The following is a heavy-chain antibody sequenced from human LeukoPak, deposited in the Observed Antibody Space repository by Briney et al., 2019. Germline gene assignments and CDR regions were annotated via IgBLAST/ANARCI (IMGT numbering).Heavy chain of an antibody. CDR3: ARGVLRFLEWLPRYYYYYYMDV. J-gene: IGHJ6*03. D-gene: IGHD3-3*01. CDR2: MNPNGGNT. Sequence: ASVKVSCKASGYTFTSYDINWVRQATGQGLEWMGWMNPNGGNTGYAQKFQGRVTMTRNTSISTAYMELSSLRSEDTAVYYCARGVLRFLEWLPRYYYYYYMDVWGKGTTVTVSS. V-gene: IGHV1-8*01. CDR1: GYTFTSYD.